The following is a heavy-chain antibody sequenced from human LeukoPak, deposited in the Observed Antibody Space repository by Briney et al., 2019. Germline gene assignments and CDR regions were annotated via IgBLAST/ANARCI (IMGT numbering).Heavy chain of an antibody. J-gene: IGHJ4*02. Sequence: GGSLRLSCAASGFTFSSYWMHWVRQAPGKGLVWVSRINSDGSSITYADSVKGRSSISRDNAKNTLYLQMNSLRVEDTAVYYCAREGRVSGYDFDCWGQGTLVTVSS. CDR1: GFTFSSYW. CDR3: AREGRVSGYDFDC. V-gene: IGHV3-74*03. D-gene: IGHD5-12*01. CDR2: INSDGSSI.